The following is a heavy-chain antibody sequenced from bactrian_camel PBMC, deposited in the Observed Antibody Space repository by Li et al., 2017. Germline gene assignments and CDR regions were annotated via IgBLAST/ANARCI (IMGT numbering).Heavy chain of an antibody. CDR2: IYSDGSNG. V-gene: IGHV3-2*01. D-gene: IGHD4*01. CDR3: SAPPGGYYNDYDTFGY. J-gene: IGHJ6*01. CDR1: GFTFSSYY. Sequence: HVQLVESGGGLVHPGGSLRLSCAGSGFTFSSYYMSWVRQAPGKGLEWVSSIYSDGSNGYIADSVKGRFTMSRDNAKNTVYLQMNSLKSEDTALYYCSAPPGGYYNDYDTFGYWGQGTQVTVS.